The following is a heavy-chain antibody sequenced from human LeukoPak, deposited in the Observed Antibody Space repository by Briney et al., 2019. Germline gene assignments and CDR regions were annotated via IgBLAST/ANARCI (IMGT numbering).Heavy chain of an antibody. CDR1: GYTFTSYG. D-gene: IGHD6-19*01. Sequence: ASAKVSCKASGYTFTSYGISWVRQAPGQGLEWMGWISVYSGDTKYAQKLQGRVTMTTDTSTTTAYMELRSLRSDDTAVYYCARDLSDYSSGWYVCDYWGQGTLVTVSS. J-gene: IGHJ4*02. V-gene: IGHV1-18*01. CDR3: ARDLSDYSSGWYVCDY. CDR2: ISVYSGDT.